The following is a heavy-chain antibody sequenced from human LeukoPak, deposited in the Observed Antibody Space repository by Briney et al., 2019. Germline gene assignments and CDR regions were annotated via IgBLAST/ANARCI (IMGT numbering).Heavy chain of an antibody. CDR3: ARDSGSYAWRAFDI. Sequence: PGGSLRLSCAASGFTFSSYSMNWVRQAPGQGLEWVSSISSSSSYIYYADSVKGRFTISRDNAKNSLYLQMNGLRAEDTAVYYCARDSGSYAWRAFDIWGQGTMVTVSS. CDR2: ISSSSSYI. V-gene: IGHV3-21*01. J-gene: IGHJ3*02. D-gene: IGHD1-26*01. CDR1: GFTFSSYS.